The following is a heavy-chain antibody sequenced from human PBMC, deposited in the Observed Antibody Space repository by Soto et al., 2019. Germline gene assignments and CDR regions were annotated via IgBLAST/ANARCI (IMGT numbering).Heavy chain of an antibody. CDR2: IYHSEST. CDR3: ASICSGGSCYLLGGMDV. J-gene: IGHJ6*02. D-gene: IGHD2-15*01. Sequence: SETLSLTCSVSGGSIGNYYWSWIRQPPGKGLEWIGYIYHSESTNYNPSLKSRVTISVDTPKNQFSLKLSSVTAADTAVYYCASICSGGSCYLLGGMDVWGQGTTVTVSS. V-gene: IGHV4-59*12. CDR1: GGSIGNYY.